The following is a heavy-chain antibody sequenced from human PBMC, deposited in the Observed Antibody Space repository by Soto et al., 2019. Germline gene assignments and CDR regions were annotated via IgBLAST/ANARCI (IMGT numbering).Heavy chain of an antibody. CDR1: GFSLGSSG. D-gene: IGHD6-19*01. V-gene: IGHV3-23*01. CDR2: ISGSGGSA. J-gene: IGHJ6*02. Sequence: EVQLLESGGGVVQPGGSLRLTCAASGFSLGSSGMSWGRQAPGKGLEWVSSISGSGGSAYYADSVKGRSTISRDNSKNTLYLQMRSLGAENAAVYYFESSLPPAGYYYYVMNVWGQGNTVTVSS. CDR3: ESSLPPAGYYYYVMNV.